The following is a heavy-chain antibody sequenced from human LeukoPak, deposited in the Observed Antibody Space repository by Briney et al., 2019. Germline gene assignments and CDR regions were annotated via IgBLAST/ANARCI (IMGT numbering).Heavy chain of an antibody. CDR3: ARGRVVPAAIAEYFQH. J-gene: IGHJ1*01. CDR2: INHSGST. CDR1: GGSFSGYY. Sequence: PSETLSLTCAVYGGSFSGYYWSWIRQPPGKGLEWIGEINHSGSTNYNPSLKSRVTISVDTSKNQFSLKLSSVPAADTAVYYCARGRVVPAAIAEYFQHWGQGTLVTVSS. V-gene: IGHV4-34*01. D-gene: IGHD2-2*01.